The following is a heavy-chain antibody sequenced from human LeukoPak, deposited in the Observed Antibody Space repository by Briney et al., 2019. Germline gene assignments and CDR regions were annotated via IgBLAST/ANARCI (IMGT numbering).Heavy chain of an antibody. D-gene: IGHD2-2*01. CDR3: ARAGSRYCSSTGCPLRAPFDP. V-gene: IGHV4-31*03. CDR1: GGSISSGGYY. CDR2: IYYSGST. Sequence: PSETLSLTCTVSGGSISSGGYYWSWIRQHPGKGLEWIGYIYYSGSTYYNPSLKSRVTISVDTSKNQFSLKLSSVTAADTAVYYCARAGSRYCSSTGCPLRAPFDPWGQGTLVTVSS. J-gene: IGHJ5*02.